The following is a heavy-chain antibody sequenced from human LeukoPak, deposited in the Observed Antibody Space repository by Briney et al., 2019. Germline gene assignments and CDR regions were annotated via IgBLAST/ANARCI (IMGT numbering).Heavy chain of an antibody. D-gene: IGHD3-22*01. CDR1: NDSISSTISF. J-gene: IGHJ4*02. CDR3: VRMSYYENSGYSPFDY. CDR2: IYYSGTA. V-gene: IGHV4-39*01. Sequence: PSETLSLTCTVSNDSISSTISFWGWIRQPPGKGLEWIGSIYYSGTAYYSPSLKSRVTISVDMSKSQFSLKLTSVTAADTAIYYCVRMSYYENSGYSPFDYWGQGTLFTVSS.